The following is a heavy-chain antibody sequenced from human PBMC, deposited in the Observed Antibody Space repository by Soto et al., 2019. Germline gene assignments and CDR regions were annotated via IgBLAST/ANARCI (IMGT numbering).Heavy chain of an antibody. CDR1: GYTFTVYY. Sequence: ASVKVSGKASGYTFTVYYMHWVRQAPGQGLEWMGWINPKSGGTMYPQKFQGRVTMTWDTSISTAYVALTRLRSDDTAVYYCARDLAKGGGSAGFDYWGQGTLVTVSS. D-gene: IGHD1-26*01. CDR3: ARDLAKGGGSAGFDY. J-gene: IGHJ4*02. CDR2: INPKSGGT. V-gene: IGHV1-2*02.